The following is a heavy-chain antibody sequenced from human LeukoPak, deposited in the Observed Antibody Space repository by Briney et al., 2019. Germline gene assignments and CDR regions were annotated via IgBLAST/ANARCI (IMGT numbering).Heavy chain of an antibody. Sequence: GGSLRLSCAASGFTFSSYGMHRVRQAPGKGLEWVAVISYDGSNKYYADSVKGRFTISRDNSKNTLYLQMNSLRAEDTAVYYCATHSSGYYWGQGTLVTVSS. CDR1: GFTFSSYG. D-gene: IGHD6-19*01. CDR2: ISYDGSNK. CDR3: ATHSSGYY. J-gene: IGHJ4*02. V-gene: IGHV3-30*03.